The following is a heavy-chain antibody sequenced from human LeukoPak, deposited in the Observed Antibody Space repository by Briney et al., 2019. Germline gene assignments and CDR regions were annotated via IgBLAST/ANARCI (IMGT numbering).Heavy chain of an antibody. V-gene: IGHV3-30*18. J-gene: IGHJ4*02. CDR2: ISYDGSNK. CDR1: GFTFSSYG. CDR3: AKAPVGSSWLEDYFDY. D-gene: IGHD6-13*01. Sequence: GGSLRLSCAASGFTFSSYGMHWARQAPGKGLEWVAVISYDGSNKYYADSVKGRFTISRDNSKNTLYLQMNSLRAEDTAVYYCAKAPVGSSWLEDYFDYWGQGTLVTVSS.